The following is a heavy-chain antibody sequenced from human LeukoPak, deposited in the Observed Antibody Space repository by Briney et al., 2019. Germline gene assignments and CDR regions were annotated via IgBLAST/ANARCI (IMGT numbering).Heavy chain of an antibody. CDR2: INTSGNT. CDR3: ARARGGSGSYGHFEY. J-gene: IGHJ4*02. CDR1: GGSISTYY. D-gene: IGHD1-26*01. Sequence: SETLSLTRNVSGGSISTYYWSWIRQPAGKGLEWIGRINTSGNTNYNPSLKSRVTMSVDASKNQFSLNLSSVTAADTAVYYCARARGGSGSYGHFEYWGQGTLVTVSS. V-gene: IGHV4-4*07.